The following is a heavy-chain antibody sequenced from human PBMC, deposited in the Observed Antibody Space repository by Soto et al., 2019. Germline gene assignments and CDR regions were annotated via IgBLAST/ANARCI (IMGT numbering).Heavy chain of an antibody. J-gene: IGHJ4*02. Sequence: GGSLRLSCAASGFTFSSYAMSWVRQAPGKGLEWVSAISGSGGSTYYADSVKGRFTISRDNSKNTLYLQMNSLRAEDTAVYYCANVEDYYDSSGYRALFDYWGQGTLVTVSS. D-gene: IGHD3-22*01. CDR3: ANVEDYYDSSGYRALFDY. V-gene: IGHV3-23*01. CDR1: GFTFSSYA. CDR2: ISGSGGST.